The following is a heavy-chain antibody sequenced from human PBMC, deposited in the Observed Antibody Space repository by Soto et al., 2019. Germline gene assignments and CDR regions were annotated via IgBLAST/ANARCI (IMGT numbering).Heavy chain of an antibody. Sequence: GGSLRLSCAASGFTFSDYYMSWIRQAPGKGLEWVSYISSSSSYTNYADSVKGRFTISRDNAKNSLYLQMNSLRAEDTAVYYCARGTVTPDYFDYWGQGTLVTVSS. CDR3: ARGTVTPDYFDY. D-gene: IGHD4-17*01. CDR2: ISSSSSYT. J-gene: IGHJ4*02. V-gene: IGHV3-11*06. CDR1: GFTFSDYY.